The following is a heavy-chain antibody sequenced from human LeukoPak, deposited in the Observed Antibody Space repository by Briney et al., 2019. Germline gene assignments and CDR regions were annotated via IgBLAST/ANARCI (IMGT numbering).Heavy chain of an antibody. V-gene: IGHV3-23*01. CDR3: AKGQYYYGSGSYLANWFDP. CDR1: GFTFSSYG. J-gene: IGHJ5*02. D-gene: IGHD3-10*01. Sequence: GGSLRLSCAASGFTFSSYGMSWVRQAPGKGLEWVSAISGSGGSTYYADSVKGRFTISRDNSKNTLYLQMNSLRAEDTAVYYCAKGQYYYGSGSYLANWFDPWGQGTLVTVSS. CDR2: ISGSGGST.